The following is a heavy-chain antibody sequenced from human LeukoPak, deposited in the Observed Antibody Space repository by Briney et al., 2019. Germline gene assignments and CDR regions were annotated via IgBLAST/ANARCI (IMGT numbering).Heavy chain of an antibody. D-gene: IGHD3-22*01. Sequence: VASVKVSCKASGGTFSSYAISWVRQAPGQGLEWMGGFDAEQGEIIYAQEFQGRVTMTEDTSTNTAYMELSSLTSADTAVYYCATDSRYFDTNRYFDPWGQGTLITVSS. CDR3: ATDSRYFDTNRYFDP. J-gene: IGHJ5*02. V-gene: IGHV1-24*01. CDR2: FDAEQGEI. CDR1: GGTFSSYA.